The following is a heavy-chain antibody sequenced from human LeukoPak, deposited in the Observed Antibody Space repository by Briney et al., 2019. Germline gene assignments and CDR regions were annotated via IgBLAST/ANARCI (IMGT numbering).Heavy chain of an antibody. CDR1: GVSISSYY. Sequence: SETLSLTCTVSGVSISSYYWSWIRQPAGKGLEWIGRIYTSGSTNYNPSLKSRVTMSVDTSKNQFSLKLSSVTAADTAVYYCARDVHIAVAGEWYFDLWGRGTLVTVSS. CDR2: IYTSGST. D-gene: IGHD6-19*01. CDR3: ARDVHIAVAGEWYFDL. V-gene: IGHV4-4*07. J-gene: IGHJ2*01.